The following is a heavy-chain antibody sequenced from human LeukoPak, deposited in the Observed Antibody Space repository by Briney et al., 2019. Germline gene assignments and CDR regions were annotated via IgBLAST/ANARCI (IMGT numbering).Heavy chain of an antibody. Sequence: GGSLRLSCAASGFTFSSYEMTWVRQAPGKGLEWVSYISSSVSTIYYADSVKGRFTISRDNAKNSLYLQMNSLRADDTAVYYCARVEDYYGSGSHIDYWGQGTLVTVSS. J-gene: IGHJ4*02. V-gene: IGHV3-48*03. D-gene: IGHD3-10*01. CDR2: ISSSVSTI. CDR1: GFTFSSYE. CDR3: ARVEDYYGSGSHIDY.